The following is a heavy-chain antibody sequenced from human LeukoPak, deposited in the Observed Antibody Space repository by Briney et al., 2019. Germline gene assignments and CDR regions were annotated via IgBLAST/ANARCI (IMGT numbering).Heavy chain of an antibody. CDR3: ARSCDGDCYSDY. V-gene: IGHV3-21*01. J-gene: IGHJ4*02. Sequence: KAGGSLRLSCAASGFTFSNYSMNWVRQAPGKGLEWVSSIGSTSHFRYYADSLKGRVTISRDNAKNSLYLQMSSLRVEDTAVYYCARSCDGDCYSDYWGQGTLVTVSS. CDR2: IGSTSHFR. CDR1: GFTFSNYS. D-gene: IGHD2-21*02.